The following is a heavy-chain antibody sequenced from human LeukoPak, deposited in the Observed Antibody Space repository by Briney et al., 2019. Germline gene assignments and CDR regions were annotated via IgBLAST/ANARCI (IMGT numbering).Heavy chain of an antibody. CDR1: EFSVGSNY. D-gene: IGHD4-17*01. J-gene: IGHJ4*02. V-gene: IGHV3-23*01. Sequence: GSLRLSCAASEFSVGSNYMTWVRQAPGKGLEWVSSISGSGASTYYADSVKGRFSISRDNSKNTLFLQMNSLRADDTAVYYCSRRGPNYGDSDYWGQGTLVTVSS. CDR3: SRRGPNYGDSDY. CDR2: ISGSGAST.